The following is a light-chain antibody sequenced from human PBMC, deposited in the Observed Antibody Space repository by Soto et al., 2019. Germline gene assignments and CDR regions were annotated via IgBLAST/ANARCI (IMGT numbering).Light chain of an antibody. CDR1: SSNVGNNF. CDR3: GTWDTKLSAVV. Sequence: QSVLTQPPSVSAAPGQKVTISCSGSSSNVGNNFVSWYQQFPGTAPKLLIFDNNQRPSGIPDRFFGSKSGTSATLAITGPQTGDEAVYYCGTWDTKLSAVVFGGGTKVTV. V-gene: IGLV1-51*01. J-gene: IGLJ2*01. CDR2: DNN.